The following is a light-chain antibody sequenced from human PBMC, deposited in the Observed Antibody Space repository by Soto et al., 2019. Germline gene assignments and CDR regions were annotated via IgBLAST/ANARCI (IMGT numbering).Light chain of an antibody. CDR1: QSVSSSY. CDR2: GAS. CDR3: QQYGSSPFT. J-gene: IGKJ3*01. Sequence: ESVLTQSPGTLSMSPGERATLSCRASQSVSSSYSAWYQQKPGQAPRLLIYGASRRATGIPDRFSGSGSGTDFTLTLSRLEPEDCAGYYCQQYGSSPFTFGPGTKVDIK. V-gene: IGKV3-20*01.